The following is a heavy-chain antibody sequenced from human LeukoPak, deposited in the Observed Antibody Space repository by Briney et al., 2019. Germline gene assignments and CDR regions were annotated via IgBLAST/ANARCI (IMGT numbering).Heavy chain of an antibody. V-gene: IGHV3-64*01. CDR3: ARSSSGWYGDLAAY. J-gene: IGHJ4*02. CDR1: GFTFSSYA. Sequence: PGGSLRLSCAASGFTFSSYAMHWVRQAPGKGLEYVSAISSNGGSTYYANSVKGRFTISRDNSKNTLYLQMGSLRAEDMAVYYCARSSSGWYGDLAAYWGQGTLVTVSS. D-gene: IGHD6-19*01. CDR2: ISSNGGST.